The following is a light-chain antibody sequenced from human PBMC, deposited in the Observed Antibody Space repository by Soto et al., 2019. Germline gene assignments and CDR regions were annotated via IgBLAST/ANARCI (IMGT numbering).Light chain of an antibody. Sequence: QSVLTQPPSASGAPGQSVSISCSGGSSDVGGSKYVSWYQVKPGKAPKLIIYEVNTRPEGAPYRFSGSKSGNTASLTVSALQAEDEGDYYCFSYADSNNFVFGSGTKVIVL. CDR1: SSDVGGSKY. V-gene: IGLV2-8*01. J-gene: IGLJ1*01. CDR2: EVN. CDR3: FSYADSNNFV.